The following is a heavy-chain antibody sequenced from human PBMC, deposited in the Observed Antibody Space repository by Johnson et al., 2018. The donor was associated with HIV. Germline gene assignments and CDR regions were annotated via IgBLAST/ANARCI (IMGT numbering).Heavy chain of an antibody. CDR1: GFTVSSNY. CDR3: ARRNFEDAFDY. D-gene: IGHD4-11*01. CDR2: IGPAGDT. Sequence: VQLVESGGGVVQPGRSLRLSCAASGFTVSSNYMSWVRQATGKGLEWVSAIGPAGDTYYLGSVQGRFTVSRENAKNSLYLQMNSLRAGDTAVYYCARRNFEDAFDYWGQGTMVTVSS. V-gene: IGHV3-13*01. J-gene: IGHJ3*01.